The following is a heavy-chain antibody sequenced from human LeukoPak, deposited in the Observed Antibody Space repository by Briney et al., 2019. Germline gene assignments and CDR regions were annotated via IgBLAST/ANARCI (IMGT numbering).Heavy chain of an antibody. V-gene: IGHV4-31*03. J-gene: IGHJ1*01. CDR2: IYYSGST. Sequence: PSETLSLTRTVSGGSISSGGCYWSWIRQYPGKGLEWIGYIYYSGSTYYNPSLKTRVSISVDTSKNQFSLKLSSVTAADTAVYYCAARYDSTGYFQHWGQGTLVTVSS. D-gene: IGHD3-22*01. CDR1: GGSISSGGCY. CDR3: AARYDSTGYFQH.